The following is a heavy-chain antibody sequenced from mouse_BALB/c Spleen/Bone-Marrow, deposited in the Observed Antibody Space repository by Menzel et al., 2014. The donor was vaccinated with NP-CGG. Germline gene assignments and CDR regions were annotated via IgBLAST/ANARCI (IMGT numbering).Heavy chain of an antibody. Sequence: VQLQQSGAELVKPGASVKLSCKASGYTFTSYYMYWVKQRPGQGLEWIGEINHSNGYTNFNEKFKSKATLTVDKSSSTAYMQLCSLTSEDSAVYYCTREGAYWGQGTLVTVSA. J-gene: IGHJ3*01. CDR1: GYTFTSYY. V-gene: IGHV1S81*02. CDR3: TREGAY. CDR2: INHSNGYT.